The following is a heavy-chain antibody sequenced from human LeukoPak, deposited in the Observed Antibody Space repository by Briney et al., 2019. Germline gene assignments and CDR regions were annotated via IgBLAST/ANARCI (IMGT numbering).Heavy chain of an antibody. CDR2: ISGSGATT. CDR3: AKGGRYDSSGYPAC. V-gene: IGHV3-23*01. Sequence: GSLRFSCAASGFTFSSYPMNLVRQAPGKGLEWVSVISGSGATTYYADSVKGRFTISRDNSKKTLFLQMNSLRGEDTAVYYCAKGGRYDSSGYPACWGRGTLVTVSS. J-gene: IGHJ4*02. CDR1: GFTFSSYP. D-gene: IGHD3-22*01.